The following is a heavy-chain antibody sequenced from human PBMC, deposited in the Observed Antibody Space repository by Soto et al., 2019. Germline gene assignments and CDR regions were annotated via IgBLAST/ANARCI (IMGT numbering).Heavy chain of an antibody. J-gene: IGHJ4*02. Sequence: ASVKVSCKASGYTFTSYGISWVRQAPGQGLEWMGWISAYNGNTNYAQKLQCRVTMTTDTSTSTAYMELRSLRSDDTAVYYCARDSRFFRITMIVVVTPFDYWGQGTLVTVSS. D-gene: IGHD3-22*01. CDR3: ARDSRFFRITMIVVVTPFDY. CDR2: ISAYNGNT. V-gene: IGHV1-18*04. CDR1: GYTFTSYG.